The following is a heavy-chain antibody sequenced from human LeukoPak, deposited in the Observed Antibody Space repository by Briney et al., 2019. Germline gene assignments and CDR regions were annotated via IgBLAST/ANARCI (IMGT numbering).Heavy chain of an antibody. J-gene: IGHJ5*02. V-gene: IGHV4-34*01. CDR1: GGSFSGYY. CDR3: ARARKEVVVVAAAYWFDP. Sequence: SETLSLTCAVYGGSFSGYYWSWIRQPPGKGLEWIGEINHSGSTNYNPSLKGRVTISVDTSKNQFSLKLSSVTAADTAVYYCARARKEVVVVAAAYWFDPWGQGTLVTVSS. D-gene: IGHD2-15*01. CDR2: INHSGST.